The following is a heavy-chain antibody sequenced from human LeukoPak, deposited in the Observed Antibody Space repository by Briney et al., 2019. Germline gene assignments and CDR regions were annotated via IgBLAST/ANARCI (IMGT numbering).Heavy chain of an antibody. V-gene: IGHV4-4*08. J-gene: IGHJ3*02. CDR2: FYNSGRS. CDR3: ARDRTSLEEHAFDI. Sequence: SETLSLTCTVSDDSISDYYRGWIRQPPGKGLEWIGYFYNSGRSTYNPSLKSRVTISADTSKNQFSLKLSSVTAADTAVYYCARDRTSLEEHAFDIWGQGTMVTVSS. CDR1: DDSISDYY.